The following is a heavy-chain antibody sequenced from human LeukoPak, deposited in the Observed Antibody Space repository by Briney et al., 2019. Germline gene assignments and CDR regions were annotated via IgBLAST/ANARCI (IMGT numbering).Heavy chain of an antibody. Sequence: PGGSLRLSCAASGFTVSSNYMIWVRQAPGKRLECVSVIYSGGTTYYADSVKGQFTISRDNSKNTLYLQMNGLRAEDTAVYYCARSYGFDWGQGTLVTVSS. D-gene: IGHD5-18*01. V-gene: IGHV3-53*01. CDR3: ARSYGFD. CDR2: IYSGGTT. CDR1: GFTVSSNY. J-gene: IGHJ4*02.